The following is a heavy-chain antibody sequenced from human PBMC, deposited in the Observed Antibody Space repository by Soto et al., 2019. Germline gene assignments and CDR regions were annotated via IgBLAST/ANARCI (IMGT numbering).Heavy chain of an antibody. CDR2: INHSGST. CDR3: ARXDRKRGYSYGQRYYFDY. D-gene: IGHD5-18*01. V-gene: IGHV4-34*01. J-gene: IGHJ4*02. CDR1: GGSFSCYY. Sequence: PSETLSLTCAVYGGSFSCYYWSWIRQPPGKGLEWIGEINHSGSTNYNPSLKSRVTISVDTSKNQFSLKLSSVTAADTAVYYCARXDRKRGYSYGQRYYFDYWGQGTLVTVSS.